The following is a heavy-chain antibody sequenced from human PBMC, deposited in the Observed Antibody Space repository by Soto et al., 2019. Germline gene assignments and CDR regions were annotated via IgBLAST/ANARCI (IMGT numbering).Heavy chain of an antibody. CDR2: INHSGST. CDR3: GRVVTPTDAFDI. J-gene: IGHJ3*02. Sequence: PSETLSLTCAVYGGSFSGYYWTWIRQPPGTGLEWIGEINHSGSTNYNPSLKSRVTISVDTSKNQFSLKLSSVTAADTAVYYCGRVVTPTDAFDIWGQGTMVTVSS. CDR1: GGSFSGYY. D-gene: IGHD2-21*02. V-gene: IGHV4-34*01.